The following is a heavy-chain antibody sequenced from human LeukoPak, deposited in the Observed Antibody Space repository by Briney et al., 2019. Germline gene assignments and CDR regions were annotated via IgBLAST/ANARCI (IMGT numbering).Heavy chain of an antibody. J-gene: IGHJ4*02. Sequence: PGGSLRLSCAASGFTFSSYMMNWVRQAPGKGLEWVSSINSGSTYTYYTESVKGRFTVSRDNPKNSLFLQMNSLRAEDTAIYYCARSLTTLTYEGYWGQGTLVTVSS. D-gene: IGHD1-1*01. V-gene: IGHV3-21*01. CDR3: ARSLTTLTYEGY. CDR1: GFTFSSYM. CDR2: INSGSTYT.